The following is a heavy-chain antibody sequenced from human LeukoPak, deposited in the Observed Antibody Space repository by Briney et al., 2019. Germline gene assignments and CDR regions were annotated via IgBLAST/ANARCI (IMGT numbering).Heavy chain of an antibody. CDR1: GITFSGSG. CDR2: IRYDGSNK. Sequence: GGSLRLSCAASGITFSGSGMSWVRQAPGKGLEWVAFIRYDGSNKYYADSVKGRFTISRDNSKNTLYLQMNSLRAEDTAVYFCAKDPHPYSSFYYFASWGQGTLVTVSS. D-gene: IGHD6-19*01. CDR3: AKDPHPYSSFYYFAS. V-gene: IGHV3-30*02. J-gene: IGHJ4*02.